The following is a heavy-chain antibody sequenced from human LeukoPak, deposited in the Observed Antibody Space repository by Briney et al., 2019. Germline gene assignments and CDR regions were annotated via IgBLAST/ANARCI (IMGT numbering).Heavy chain of an antibody. J-gene: IGHJ4*02. V-gene: IGHV5-51*01. CDR2: INPSSSDT. CDR3: ARYSGGYIDF. CDR1: GYSFTTYW. Sequence: GESLQITCKGSGYSFTTYWIGWVRQMPGKGPEWMGVINPSSSDTRYSPSFQGQVTISADKSISTAYLQWSSLKASDAALYYCARYSGGYIDFWGQGTLVTVSS. D-gene: IGHD6-19*01.